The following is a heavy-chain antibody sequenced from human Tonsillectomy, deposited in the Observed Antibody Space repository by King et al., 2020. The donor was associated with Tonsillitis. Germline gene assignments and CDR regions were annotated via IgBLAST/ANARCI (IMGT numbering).Heavy chain of an antibody. D-gene: IGHD3-22*01. V-gene: IGHV4-39*01. Sequence: QLQESGPGLVKPSETLSLTCTVSGGSISSRNYYWGWIRQPPGKGLEWIASISYSGSTYYNPSLKSRVTISVDTSKPQFSLNLRSVTAADTAVYYCPVYYYDSSGYFNFDCWGQGTLVTVSS. CDR3: PVYYYDSSGYFNFDC. J-gene: IGHJ4*02. CDR1: GGSISSRNYY. CDR2: ISYSGST.